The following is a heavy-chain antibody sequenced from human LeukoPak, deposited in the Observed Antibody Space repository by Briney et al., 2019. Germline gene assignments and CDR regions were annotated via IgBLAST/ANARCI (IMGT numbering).Heavy chain of an antibody. CDR1: GRTFSSYA. J-gene: IGHJ6*02. Sequence: SVKVSCKASGRTFSSYAMSWVRQAPGQGLEWMGGIIPIFGTANYAQKFQGRVTITADESTSTAYMELSSLRSEDTAVYYCATGAAIRSYYYGMDVWGQGTTVTVSS. V-gene: IGHV1-69*01. CDR2: IIPIFGTA. D-gene: IGHD2-21*01. CDR3: ATGAAIRSYYYGMDV.